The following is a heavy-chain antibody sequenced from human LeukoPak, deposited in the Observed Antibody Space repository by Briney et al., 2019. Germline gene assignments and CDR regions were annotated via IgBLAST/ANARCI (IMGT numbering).Heavy chain of an antibody. Sequence: PSETLSLTCAVYGGSFSGYYWSWIRQPPGKGLEWIGEINHSGSTNYNPSLKRRVTISVDTSKNQFSLKLSSVTAADTAVYYCATESVGGNIVVAPAAWWFDPWGQRTLVTVSS. CDR1: GGSFSGYY. CDR3: ATESVGGNIVVAPAAWWFDP. D-gene: IGHD2-2*01. CDR2: INHSGST. V-gene: IGHV4-34*01. J-gene: IGHJ5*02.